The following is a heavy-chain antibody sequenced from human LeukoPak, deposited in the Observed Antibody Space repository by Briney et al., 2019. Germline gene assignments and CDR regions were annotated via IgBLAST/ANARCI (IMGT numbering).Heavy chain of an antibody. CDR2: IYHGGAT. J-gene: IGHJ6*02. CDR1: GGSISSYY. CDR3: ARDLLGAMDV. D-gene: IGHD3-3*02. V-gene: IGHV4-59*01. Sequence: PSETLSLTCTVSGGSISSYYWSWIRQPPGKRLEWIGYIYHGGATNNNPSLKSRVTISADTSKNQFSLKLSSVTAADTAVYYRARDLLGAMDVWGQGTTVTVSS.